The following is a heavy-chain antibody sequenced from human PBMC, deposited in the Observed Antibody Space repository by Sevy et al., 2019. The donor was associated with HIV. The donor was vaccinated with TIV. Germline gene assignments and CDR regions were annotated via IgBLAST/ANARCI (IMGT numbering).Heavy chain of an antibody. CDR1: GFTFSSYD. CDR3: ARDGTLSITTTLYYFDY. J-gene: IGHJ4*02. V-gene: IGHV3-33*01. D-gene: IGHD3-10*01. Sequence: GGSLRLSCAASGFTFSSYDMHWVRQAPGKGLEWVAVIWYDGSNKYYADSVKGVFTISRDNSKNTLYLQMNSLRAEATAVYYCARDGTLSITTTLYYFDYWGQGTLVTVSS. CDR2: IWYDGSNK.